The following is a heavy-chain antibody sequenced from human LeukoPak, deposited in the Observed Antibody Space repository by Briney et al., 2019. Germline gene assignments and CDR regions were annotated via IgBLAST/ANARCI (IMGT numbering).Heavy chain of an antibody. CDR3: ARDSEVGATYFDY. V-gene: IGHV4-61*08. D-gene: IGHD1-26*01. CDR1: RGSISSGGYY. J-gene: IGHJ4*02. Sequence: SQTLSLTCTVSRGSISSGGYYWSWIRQPPGKGLEWIGYIYYSGSTNYNPSLKSRVTISVDTSKNQFSLKLSSVTAADTAVYYCARDSEVGATYFDYWGQGTLVTVSS. CDR2: IYYSGST.